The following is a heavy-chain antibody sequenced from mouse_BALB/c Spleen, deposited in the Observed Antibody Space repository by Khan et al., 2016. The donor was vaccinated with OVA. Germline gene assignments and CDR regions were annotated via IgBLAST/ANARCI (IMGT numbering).Heavy chain of an antibody. Sequence: QVQLKQSGAELVRPGASVKLSCKTSGYIFTNYWIHWVKQRSGQGLAWIARISPGTDNPSYTENLKDKATLPADKSSSTAYMQLSSLKSEDSAVYLCEREEAGYYFDDWGQGTTLTGSS. CDR2: ISPGTDNP. V-gene: IGHV1-76*01. J-gene: IGHJ2*01. CDR3: EREEAGYYFDD. CDR1: GYIFTNYW. D-gene: IGHD3-2*02.